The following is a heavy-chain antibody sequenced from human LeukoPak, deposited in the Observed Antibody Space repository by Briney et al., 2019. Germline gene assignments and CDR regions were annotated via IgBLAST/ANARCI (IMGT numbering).Heavy chain of an antibody. CDR1: GGSFSGYY. J-gene: IGHJ1*01. D-gene: IGHD2-15*01. V-gene: IGHV4-34*01. CDR2: INHSGST. CDR3: AGRVAEYFQH. Sequence: SETLSLTCAVYGGSFSGYYWSWIRQPPGKGLEWIGEINHSGSTNYNPSLKSRVTISVDTSKNQFPLKLSSVTAADTAVYYCAGRVAEYFQHWGQGTLVTVSS.